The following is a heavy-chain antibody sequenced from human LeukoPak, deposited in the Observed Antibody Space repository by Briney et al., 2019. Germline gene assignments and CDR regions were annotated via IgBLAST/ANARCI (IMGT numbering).Heavy chain of an antibody. Sequence: PSETLSLTCTVSGGSISSGSYYWTWIRQPAGKGLEWIGRIYTSGSTNYNPSLRSRVTISLDTSNNQFSLNLHSVTAADTAVYYCTTQLGLLAGLDYWGQGTRVTVSS. CDR2: IYTSGST. J-gene: IGHJ4*02. CDR1: GGSISSGSYY. V-gene: IGHV4-61*02. D-gene: IGHD6-19*01. CDR3: TTQLGLLAGLDY.